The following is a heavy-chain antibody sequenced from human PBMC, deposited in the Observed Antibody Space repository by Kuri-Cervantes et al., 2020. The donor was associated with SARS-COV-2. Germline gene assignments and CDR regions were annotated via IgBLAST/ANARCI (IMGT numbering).Heavy chain of an antibody. CDR2: ISAYNGNT. V-gene: IGHV1-18*01. CDR3: ARGPGSCHIWYYFGY. D-gene: IGHD2-2*02. J-gene: IGHJ4*02. CDR1: GYTFTSYG. Sequence: ASVKVSCKASGYTFTSYGISWVRQAPGQGLEWMGWISAYNGNTNYAQKLQGRVTMTTDTSTSTAYMELRSLRSDDTAVYYCARGPGSCHIWYYFGYWGQGTLVTVSS.